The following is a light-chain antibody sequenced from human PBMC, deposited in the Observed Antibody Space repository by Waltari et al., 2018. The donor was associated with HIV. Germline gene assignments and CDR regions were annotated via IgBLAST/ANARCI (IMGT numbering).Light chain of an antibody. CDR1: QSISMY. CDR3: QQSYGTPYT. CDR2: AVS. Sequence: DIQMTQSPSSLPASIGDRVTITCRADQSISMYLNWYQQIPGKAPKLLISAVSTLQSGVPSRFSGSGSGTDFTLTITSLQPEDFAIYYCQQSYGTPYTFGQGTRVEIK. J-gene: IGKJ2*01. V-gene: IGKV1-39*01.